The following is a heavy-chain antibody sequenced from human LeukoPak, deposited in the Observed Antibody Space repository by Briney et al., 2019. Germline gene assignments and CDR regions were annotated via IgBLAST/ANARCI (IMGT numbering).Heavy chain of an antibody. D-gene: IGHD2-15*01. Sequence: ASVKVSCKASGYTFTSYGISWVRQAPGQGLEWMGWVSAYNGNTNYAQKLQGRVTMTTDTSTSTAYMELRSLRSDDTAVYYCARLKCSGGSCYYYYYGMDVWGQGTTVTVSS. J-gene: IGHJ6*02. CDR2: VSAYNGNT. CDR1: GYTFTSYG. CDR3: ARLKCSGGSCYYYYYGMDV. V-gene: IGHV1-18*01.